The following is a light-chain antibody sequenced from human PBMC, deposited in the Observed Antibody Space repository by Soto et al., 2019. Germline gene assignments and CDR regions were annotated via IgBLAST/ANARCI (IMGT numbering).Light chain of an antibody. V-gene: IGKV1-8*01. CDR2: AAS. CDR1: QGISSY. Sequence: AIRMTKSPSSLSASTGDRVTITCRASQGISSYLAWYQQKPGKAPKLLIYAASTLQSGVPSRFSGSGSGTDFTLTISCLQSEDFATYYCQQYYSYPWTFGQGTKV. J-gene: IGKJ1*01. CDR3: QQYYSYPWT.